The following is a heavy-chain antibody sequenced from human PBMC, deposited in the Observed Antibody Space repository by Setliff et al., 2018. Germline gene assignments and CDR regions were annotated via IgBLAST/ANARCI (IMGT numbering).Heavy chain of an antibody. Sequence: GASVKVSCKASGGTFSNSALSWVRQAPGQGLEWVGRIIPVFATLNYAEKFHGRVTITADESTSTAYMEVKSLTSDDTAVYYCARLVRYCTRTSCQRTPGAEYWGQGTLVTVSS. CDR3: ARLVRYCTRTSCQRTPGAEY. CDR2: IIPVFATL. J-gene: IGHJ4*02. V-gene: IGHV1-69*13. CDR1: GGTFSNSA. D-gene: IGHD2-2*01.